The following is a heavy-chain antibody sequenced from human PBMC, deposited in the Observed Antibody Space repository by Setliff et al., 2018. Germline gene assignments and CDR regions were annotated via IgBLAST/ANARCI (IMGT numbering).Heavy chain of an antibody. CDR2: INSGGSKR. Sequence: GSLRLSCAASGFIFRSYEMNWVRQTPGKGLEWVSYINSGGSKRYYAGSVEGRFTISRDNGKNSLFLQMNSVRVDDTAVYYCARSINGYQQRYDFWGQGALVTVSS. CDR1: GFIFRSYE. CDR3: ARSINGYQQRYDF. J-gene: IGHJ4*02. D-gene: IGHD5-18*01. V-gene: IGHV3-48*03.